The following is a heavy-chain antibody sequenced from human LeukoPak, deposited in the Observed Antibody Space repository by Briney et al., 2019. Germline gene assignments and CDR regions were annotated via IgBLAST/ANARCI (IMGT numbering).Heavy chain of an antibody. CDR2: INPNSGGT. V-gene: IGHV1-2*02. CDR1: GYTFTGYY. D-gene: IGHD3-10*01. Sequence: GASVTVSCKASGYTFTGYYMHWVRQAPGQGLEWMGWINPNSGGTNYAQKFQGRVTMTRDTSISTAYMELSRLRSDDTAVYYCARGPQSGSGSYYSWFDPWGQGTLVTVSS. J-gene: IGHJ5*02. CDR3: ARGPQSGSGSYYSWFDP.